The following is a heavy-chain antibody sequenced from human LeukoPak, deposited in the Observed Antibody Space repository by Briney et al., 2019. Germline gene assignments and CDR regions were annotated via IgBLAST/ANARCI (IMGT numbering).Heavy chain of an antibody. V-gene: IGHV3-48*02. J-gene: IGHJ4*02. D-gene: IGHD2-8*01. CDR3: ARDCMPLYYFDY. Sequence: GGSLTLACAASGYTFSSYSMNWVRQAPGRGLEWVSYISSSSSTIYYADSVKGRFTISRDNAKNSLYLQMNSLRDEDTAVYYCARDCMPLYYFDYWGQGTLVTVSS. CDR2: ISSSSSTI. CDR1: GYTFSSYS.